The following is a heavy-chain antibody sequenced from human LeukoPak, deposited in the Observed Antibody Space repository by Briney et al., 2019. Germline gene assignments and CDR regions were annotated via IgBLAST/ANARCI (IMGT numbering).Heavy chain of an antibody. D-gene: IGHD3-3*01. Sequence: ASVKVSCKASGYTFTSYGISWVRQATGQGLEWMGWMNPNSGNTGYAQKFQGRVTITRNTSISTAYMELSSLRSEDTAVYYCARGRYYDFWSGYYRKSAGWFDPWGQGTLVTVSS. CDR1: GYTFTSYG. J-gene: IGHJ5*02. CDR2: MNPNSGNT. CDR3: ARGRYYDFWSGYYRKSAGWFDP. V-gene: IGHV1-8*03.